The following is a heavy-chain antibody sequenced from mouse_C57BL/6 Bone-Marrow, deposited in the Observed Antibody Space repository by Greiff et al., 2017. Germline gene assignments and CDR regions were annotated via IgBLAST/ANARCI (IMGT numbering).Heavy chain of an antibody. D-gene: IGHD4-1*01. CDR3: AREGTGTIAY. J-gene: IGHJ3*01. CDR1: GYPFTSYW. Sequence: QVQLQQPGAELVKPGASVKLSCKASGYPFTSYWMHWVKQRPGRGLGWIGRIDPNSGGTKYNEKFKSKATLTVDKPSSTAYMQLSSLTSEDSAVYYCAREGTGTIAYWGQGTLVTVSA. CDR2: IDPNSGGT. V-gene: IGHV1-72*01.